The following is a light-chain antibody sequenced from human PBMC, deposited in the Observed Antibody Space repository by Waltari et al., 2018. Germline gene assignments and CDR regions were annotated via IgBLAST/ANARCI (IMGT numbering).Light chain of an antibody. V-gene: IGLV1-36*01. CDR3: ATWDDSLNAYV. CDR2: YDN. Sequence: QSVLTQPPSVSGPPRQRVTISCSGSSPNIENNAVNWYQHLPGRAPKLLIRYDNLLPSGVSARFSASKSGTSASLAISGLQSDDEADYYCATWDDSLNAYVFGSGTKVTVV. CDR1: SPNIENNA. J-gene: IGLJ1*01.